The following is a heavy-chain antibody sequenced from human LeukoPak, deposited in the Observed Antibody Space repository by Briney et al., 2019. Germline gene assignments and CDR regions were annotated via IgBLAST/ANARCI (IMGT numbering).Heavy chain of an antibody. CDR3: ARRNYYGFIDY. CDR2: IKQDGSEK. CDR1: GFTFSSNW. V-gene: IGHV3-7*01. D-gene: IGHD3-10*01. Sequence: GSLRLSCAASGFTFSSNWMSWVRQAPGKGLEWVANIKQDGSEKYYVDSVKGRFTSSRDNAKNSLYLQMNSLRAEDTAVYYCARRNYYGFIDYWGQGTLVTVSS. J-gene: IGHJ4*02.